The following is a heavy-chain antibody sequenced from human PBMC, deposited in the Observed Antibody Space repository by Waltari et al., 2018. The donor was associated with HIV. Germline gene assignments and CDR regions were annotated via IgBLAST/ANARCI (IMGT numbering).Heavy chain of an antibody. CDR2: VYYLGST. CDR1: GDSISRSPNS. J-gene: IGHJ1*01. V-gene: IGHV4-39*01. Sequence: QLQLQESGPGLVKPSETLSLTCTVSGDSISRSPNSWGWTRHPPGKGLECIGSVYYLGSTYYSPSLKSRVTISLDTSKNRFSLKLNSVTAADTAVYYCARTYTGSSQYFQLWGQGTLVTVSS. D-gene: IGHD1-26*01. CDR3: ARTYTGSSQYFQL.